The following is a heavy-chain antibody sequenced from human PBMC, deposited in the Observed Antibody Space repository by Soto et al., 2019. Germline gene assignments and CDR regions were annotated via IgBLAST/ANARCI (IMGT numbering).Heavy chain of an antibody. CDR2: FSSSGGNT. CDR1: GFTFKNYA. J-gene: IGHJ4*02. Sequence: EVQLLESGGGLVQPGGSLRLSCAASGFTFKNYAMTWVRQPPGKGLEWVSEFSSSGGNTYYADSVQGRFIMSRDTSKNRLFLQMNSLRAEDTALYYCAKITDLAIDFWGQGTLVTVSS. CDR3: AKITDLAIDF. V-gene: IGHV3-23*01.